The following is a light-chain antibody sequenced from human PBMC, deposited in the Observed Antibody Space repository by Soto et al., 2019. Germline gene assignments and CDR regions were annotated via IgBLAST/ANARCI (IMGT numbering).Light chain of an antibody. V-gene: IGLV2-8*01. Sequence: QSALTQPPSASGSPGQSVTISCTGTSSDVGGYNYVSWYQQYPGKAPKLMINEVSKRPSGVPDRFSGSKSGNTASLTVSGLQDEDEADYYCSSYAGRNNYVVFGGGTKVTVL. CDR2: EVS. CDR3: SSYAGRNNYVV. J-gene: IGLJ2*01. CDR1: SSDVGGYNY.